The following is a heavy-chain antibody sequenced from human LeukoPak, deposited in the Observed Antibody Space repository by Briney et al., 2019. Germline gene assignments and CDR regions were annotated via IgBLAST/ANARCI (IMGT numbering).Heavy chain of an antibody. CDR3: ASGFSSSFYYDSSGSYFDY. CDR2: FSPNSGGT. V-gene: IGHV1-2*02. D-gene: IGHD3-22*01. CDR1: GYTFTGYY. J-gene: IGHJ4*02. Sequence: ASVKVSCKASGYTFTGYYIHWVRQAPGQGLKWMGWFSPNSGGTNYAQKFQGRVTMTRDTSISTAYMELSRLRSDDTAVYYCASGFSSSFYYDSSGSYFDYWGQGTLVTVSS.